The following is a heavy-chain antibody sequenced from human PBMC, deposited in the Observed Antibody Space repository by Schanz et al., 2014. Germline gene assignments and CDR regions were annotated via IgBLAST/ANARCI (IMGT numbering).Heavy chain of an antibody. CDR3: VRLDVHDY. D-gene: IGHD3-16*01. CDR2: ITNKPNNYNT. J-gene: IGHJ4*02. CDR1: GLNFDYYG. Sequence: EVQVVESGGGLVQPGGSLRLSCATSGLNFDYYGMNWVRQAPGKGLEWVGRITNKPNNYNTEYAASVKGRFTISRDDSRNSLYLQMSSLKTEDTAVYYCVRLDVHDYWGQGTLVTVSS. V-gene: IGHV3-72*01.